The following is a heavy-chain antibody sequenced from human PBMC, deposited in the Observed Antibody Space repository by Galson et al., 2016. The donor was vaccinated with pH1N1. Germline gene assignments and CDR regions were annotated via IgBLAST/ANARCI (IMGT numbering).Heavy chain of an antibody. Sequence: SVKVPCKASGGIFASYAISWVRQAPGQGLEWMGGINFIFGTASYAQNLQGRVTITADKSTTTAYMELSSLRSEDTAVYYCARDRSVYYYYGMDVWGQGTTVTVPS. D-gene: IGHD3-3*01. CDR2: INFIFGTA. J-gene: IGHJ6*02. CDR3: ARDRSVYYYYGMDV. CDR1: GGIFASYA. V-gene: IGHV1-69*06.